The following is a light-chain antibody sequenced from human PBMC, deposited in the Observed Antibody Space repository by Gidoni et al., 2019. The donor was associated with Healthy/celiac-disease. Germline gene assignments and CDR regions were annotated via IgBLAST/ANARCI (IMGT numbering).Light chain of an antibody. Sequence: RMTQSPSSFSASTGDRVTITCRASQGISSYLAWYQQKPGKAPKLLIYAASTLQSGVPARCSGSGSGTDVTLTISCLQSEDFATYYCQQYYSYPQTFGGGTKVEIK. V-gene: IGKV1-8*01. CDR2: AAS. CDR3: QQYYSYPQT. CDR1: QGISSY. J-gene: IGKJ4*01.